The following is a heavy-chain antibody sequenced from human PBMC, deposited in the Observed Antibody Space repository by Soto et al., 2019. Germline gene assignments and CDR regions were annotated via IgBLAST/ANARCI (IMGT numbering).Heavy chain of an antibody. J-gene: IGHJ4*02. D-gene: IGHD5-12*01. CDR2: ISYDGRNK. CDR1: GFRFSTYA. Sequence: QVQLVESGGGVVQPGRSLRLSCAASGFRFSTYAMHWVRQAPGKGLEWVAVISYDGRNKNYGDSVKGRFSIARDNPENTLYLQMNSLRAEDTAVYYCAKGSQRWLRSPDFDYWGQGTLVTVSS. CDR3: AKGSQRWLRSPDFDY. V-gene: IGHV3-30*18.